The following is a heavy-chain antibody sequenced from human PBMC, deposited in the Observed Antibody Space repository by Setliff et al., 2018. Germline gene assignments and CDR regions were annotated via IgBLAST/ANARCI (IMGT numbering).Heavy chain of an antibody. CDR1: GDSIYNQF. V-gene: IGHV4-59*11. Sequence: SETLSLTCTVSGDSIYNQFWSWVRQPPGKGLQWIGYIYSTGSTNYNPSLKSRVTLSVDTSKNQFSLQLTSVTAADTAIYYCARGGGSVLPNYYYYMDVWGKGTTVTVSS. CDR2: IYSTGST. D-gene: IGHD2-15*01. CDR3: ARGGGSVLPNYYYYMDV. J-gene: IGHJ6*03.